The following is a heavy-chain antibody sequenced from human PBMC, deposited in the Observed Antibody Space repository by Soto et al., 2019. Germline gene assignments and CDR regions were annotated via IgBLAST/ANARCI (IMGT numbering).Heavy chain of an antibody. CDR3: ARTELFQVCTDTSCYGGFDY. CDR2: MNPYTGNT. V-gene: IGHV1-8*01. CDR1: GSTVPTYD. J-gene: IGHJ4*02. D-gene: IGHD2-2*01. Sequence: ASVPVSCLASGSTVPTYDMNWGRQAPGQGLEWMGWMNPYTGNTGYAQKFQGRVTMTRSTSISTAYMELSGLTSDDTALYFCARTELFQVCTDTSCYGGFDYWGQGTLVTVPQ.